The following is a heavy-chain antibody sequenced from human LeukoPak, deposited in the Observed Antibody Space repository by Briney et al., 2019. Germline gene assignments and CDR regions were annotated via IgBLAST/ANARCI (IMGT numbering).Heavy chain of an antibody. CDR2: ISSSSSTI. CDR3: ATTDVDTAMPFDY. Sequence: PGGSLRLSCAASGFTFSSYSMNWVRQAPGKGLEWVSYISSSSSTIYYADSVKGRFTISRDNAKNSLYLQMNCLRAEDTAVYYCATTDVDTAMPFDYWGQGTLVTVSS. J-gene: IGHJ4*02. CDR1: GFTFSSYS. V-gene: IGHV3-48*01. D-gene: IGHD5-18*01.